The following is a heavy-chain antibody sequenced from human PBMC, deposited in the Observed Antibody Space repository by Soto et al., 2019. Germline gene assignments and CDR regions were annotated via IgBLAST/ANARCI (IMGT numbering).Heavy chain of an antibody. V-gene: IGHV3-7*01. Sequence: SGGSLRLSCAASGFTFSSYWINWVRQAPGKGLEWVANIKQDGSEKYYMDSVKGRFTISRDNARNLLYLQMNSLRAEDKALYYCAGRNAMDVWGQGTTVTVSS. CDR3: AGRNAMDV. J-gene: IGHJ6*02. CDR1: GFTFSSYW. CDR2: IKQDGSEK.